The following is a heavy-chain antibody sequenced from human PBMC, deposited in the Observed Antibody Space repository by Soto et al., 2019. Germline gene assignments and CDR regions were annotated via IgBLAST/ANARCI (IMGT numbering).Heavy chain of an antibody. CDR2: ISGSSNYT. J-gene: IGHJ4*02. Sequence: QVHLVESGGGWGKPGGSLRLSCAASGFTFSDYYMTWIRQAPGKGLAWVSYISGSSNYTNYADSVKGRFSVSRDNAQNSLYLQMSGLRVDDTAVYFSARRAAEFDGYLQLDHWGQGTLVTVSS. D-gene: IGHD3-22*01. V-gene: IGHV3-11*06. CDR1: GFTFSDYY. CDR3: ARRAAEFDGYLQLDH.